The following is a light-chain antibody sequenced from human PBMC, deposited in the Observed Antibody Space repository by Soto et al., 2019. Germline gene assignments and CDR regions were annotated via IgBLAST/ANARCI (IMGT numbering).Light chain of an antibody. V-gene: IGKV3-20*01. CDR2: DAS. CDR1: QTIDDT. CDR3: QQYGSSPPSVT. J-gene: IGKJ5*01. Sequence: EIVLTQSPGDLSLSPGESATLSCRASQTIDDTLAWYQRKPGQAPRLLIYDASTRATGVPARFSGSGSGTDFTLTISRLEPEDFAVYYCQQYGSSPPSVTFGQGTRLEI.